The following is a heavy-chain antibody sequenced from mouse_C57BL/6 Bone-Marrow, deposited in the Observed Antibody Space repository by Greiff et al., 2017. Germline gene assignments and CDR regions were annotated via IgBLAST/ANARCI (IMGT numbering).Heavy chain of an antibody. V-gene: IGHV1-69*01. CDR1: CYTFPRHW. J-gene: IGHJ2*01. CDR3: AREGYGSSFDY. Sequence: QVQLKESGAELVMPGASVKLSCKASCYTFPRHWVHWGKPRPGQGLGWIGEIDPSDSYTNYNQKFKGKSTLTVDKSSSPAYMQLSSLTSEDSAVYYCAREGYGSSFDYWGQGTTLTVSS. D-gene: IGHD1-1*01. CDR2: IDPSDSYT.